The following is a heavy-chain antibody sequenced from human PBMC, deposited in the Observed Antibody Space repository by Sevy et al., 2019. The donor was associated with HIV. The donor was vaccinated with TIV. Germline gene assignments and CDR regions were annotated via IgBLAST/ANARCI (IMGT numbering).Heavy chain of an antibody. CDR2: IFYSGST. CDR1: GGSISSYY. CDR3: ARGPAYNY. Sequence: SETLSLTCTVSGGSISSYYWSWIRQPPGKGLEWIGYIFYSGSTNYNPSLKSRVTISVDTSKNQFSLKLSSVTAADTAVYYCARGPAYNYWGQGTLVTVSS. J-gene: IGHJ4*02. V-gene: IGHV4-59*01. D-gene: IGHD4-4*01.